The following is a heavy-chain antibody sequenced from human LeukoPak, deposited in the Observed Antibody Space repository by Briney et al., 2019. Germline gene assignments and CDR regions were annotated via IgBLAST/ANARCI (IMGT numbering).Heavy chain of an antibody. V-gene: IGHV4-30-2*01. CDR2: IYHSGST. Sequence: SQTLSLTCTVSGGPISSGGYYWSWIRQPPGKGLEWIGYIYHSGSTYYNPSLKSRVTISVDRSKNQFSLKLSSVTAADTAVYYCARGASSGWYFDYWGQGTLVTVSS. D-gene: IGHD6-19*01. J-gene: IGHJ4*02. CDR3: ARGASSGWYFDY. CDR1: GGPISSGGYY.